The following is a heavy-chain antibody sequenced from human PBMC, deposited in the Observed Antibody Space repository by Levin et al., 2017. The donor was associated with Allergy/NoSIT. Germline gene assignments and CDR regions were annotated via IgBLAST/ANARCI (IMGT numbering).Heavy chain of an antibody. CDR3: ARDTYYYDSSGYHEGDY. V-gene: IGHV3-53*01. D-gene: IGHD3-22*01. J-gene: IGHJ4*02. Sequence: GGSLRLSCAASGFTVSSNYMSWVRQAPGKGLEWVSVIYSGGSTYYADSVKGRFTISRDNSKNTLYLQMNSLRAEDTAVYYCARDTYYYDSSGYHEGDYWGQGTLVTVSS. CDR1: GFTVSSNY. CDR2: IYSGGST.